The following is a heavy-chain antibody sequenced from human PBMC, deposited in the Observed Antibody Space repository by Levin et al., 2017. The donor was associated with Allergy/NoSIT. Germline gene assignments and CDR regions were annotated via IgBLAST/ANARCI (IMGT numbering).Heavy chain of an antibody. D-gene: IGHD6-19*01. V-gene: IGHV3-9*01. Sequence: LSLTCAASGFTFDDYAMHWVRQAPGKGLEWVSGISWNSGSIGYADSVKGRFTISRDNAKNSLYLQMNSLRAEDTALYYCAKASAIAVAAPYFDYWGQGTLVTVSS. CDR3: AKASAIAVAAPYFDY. J-gene: IGHJ4*02. CDR2: ISWNSGSI. CDR1: GFTFDDYA.